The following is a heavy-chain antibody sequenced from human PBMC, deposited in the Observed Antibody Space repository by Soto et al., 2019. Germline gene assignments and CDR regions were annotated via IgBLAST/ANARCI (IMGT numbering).Heavy chain of an antibody. V-gene: IGHV3-11*06. J-gene: IGHJ4*02. CDR1: GFTFSYYY. CDR3: ARDLSSSSTNYFDS. CDR2: ISSSSSYT. Sequence: GGSLRLSCAASGFTFSYYYMIWIRQAPGKGLEWLSYISSSSSYTNYADSVKGRFTISRDNAKNSLFLQMNSLRADDTAVYYCARDLSSSSTNYFDSWGQGTLVTVSS.